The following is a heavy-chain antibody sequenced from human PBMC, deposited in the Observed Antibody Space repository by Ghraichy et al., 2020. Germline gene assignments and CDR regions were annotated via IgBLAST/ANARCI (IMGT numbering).Heavy chain of an antibody. CDR3: AREKAVLGYCSSTSCRQSSAWVDY. J-gene: IGHJ4*02. V-gene: IGHV4-31*03. D-gene: IGHD2-2*01. CDR1: GGSISSGGYY. Sequence: SETLSLTCTVSGGSISSGGYYWSWIRQHPGKGLEWIGYIYYSGSTYYNPSLKSRVTISVDTSKNQFSLKLSSVTAADTAVYYCAREKAVLGYCSSTSCRQSSAWVDYWGQGTLVTVSS. CDR2: IYYSGST.